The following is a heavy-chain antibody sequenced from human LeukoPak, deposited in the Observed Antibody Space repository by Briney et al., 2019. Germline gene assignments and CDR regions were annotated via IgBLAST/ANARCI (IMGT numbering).Heavy chain of an antibody. D-gene: IGHD4-17*01. Sequence: SETLSPTCTVSGGSISSYYYSWIRQPPGKGLEWIGYIYYSGSTNYNPSLKSRVTISVDTSKNQFSLKLSSVTAADTAVYFCARDTGPWGQGTLVTVSS. V-gene: IGHV4-59*01. CDR1: GGSISSYY. CDR2: IYYSGST. CDR3: ARDTGP. J-gene: IGHJ5*02.